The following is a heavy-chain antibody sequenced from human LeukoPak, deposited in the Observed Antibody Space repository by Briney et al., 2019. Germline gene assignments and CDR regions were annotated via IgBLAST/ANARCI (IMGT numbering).Heavy chain of an antibody. CDR3: AKGYYDRSGYATADY. Sequence: GGSLRLSCAASGFTFSDYYMTWVRQAPGKGLEWVSAISGSGGSTYYADSVKGRFTISRDNSKNTLYLQMNTLRAEDTAVYYCAKGYYDRSGYATADYWGQGTLVTVSS. J-gene: IGHJ4*02. D-gene: IGHD3-22*01. V-gene: IGHV3-23*01. CDR2: ISGSGGST. CDR1: GFTFSDYY.